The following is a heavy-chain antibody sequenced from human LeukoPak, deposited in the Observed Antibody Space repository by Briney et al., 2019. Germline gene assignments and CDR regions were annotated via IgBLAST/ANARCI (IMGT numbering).Heavy chain of an antibody. CDR3: ARGEAVAALLDYYYYGMDV. CDR2: MSYDESNK. Sequence: GGSLRLSCAASGFTFSSYAIHWVRQAPGKGLEWVAVMSYDESNKYYADSVKGRFTISRDNSKNTLYLQMNSLRAEDTAVYYCARGEAVAALLDYYYYGMDVWGKGTTVTVSS. V-gene: IGHV3-30*04. CDR1: GFTFSSYA. J-gene: IGHJ6*04. D-gene: IGHD6-19*01.